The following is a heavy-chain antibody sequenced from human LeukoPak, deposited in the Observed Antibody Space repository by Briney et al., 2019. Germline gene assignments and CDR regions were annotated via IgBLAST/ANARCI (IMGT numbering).Heavy chain of an antibody. CDR2: IYSDNT. D-gene: IGHD6-19*01. Sequence: PGGSLRLSCTVSGFTVSSNSMSWVRQAPGKGLEWVSFIYSDNTHYSDSVKGRFTISRDNAKNSLYLQMNSLRVEDTAVYYCARFFVLEGWDMQWLPRYFDYWGQGTLVTVSS. J-gene: IGHJ4*02. V-gene: IGHV3-53*01. CDR3: ARFFVLEGWDMQWLPRYFDY. CDR1: GFTVSSNS.